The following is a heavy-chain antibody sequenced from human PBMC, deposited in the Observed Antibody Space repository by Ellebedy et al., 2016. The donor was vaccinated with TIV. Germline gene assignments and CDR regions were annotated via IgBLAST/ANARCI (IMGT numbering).Heavy chain of an antibody. J-gene: IGHJ6*02. D-gene: IGHD3-22*01. CDR2: IWYDGSNK. CDR3: ARDCRYDSSGPCMDV. Sequence: PGGSLRLSCAASGFTFSSYGMHWVRQAPGKGLEWVAVIWYDGSNKYYADSVKGRFTISRDNSKNTLYLQMNSLRAEDTAVYYCARDCRYDSSGPCMDVWGQGTTVTVSS. CDR1: GFTFSSYG. V-gene: IGHV3-33*08.